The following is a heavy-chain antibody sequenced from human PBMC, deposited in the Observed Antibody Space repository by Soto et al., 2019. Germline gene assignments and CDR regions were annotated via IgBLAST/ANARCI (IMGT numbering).Heavy chain of an antibody. J-gene: IGHJ5*02. Sequence: QVQLVQSGAEVKKPGASVKVSCKASGYTFTSHDINWMRQTTGQGREWMGWMNPNSGHTNSAQKFQGRVTMTRDTSINTAYMELTNLRSEDTAIYYCASDMSTTWGQGTLVTVSS. V-gene: IGHV1-8*01. CDR1: GYTFTSHD. D-gene: IGHD2-2*01. CDR2: MNPNSGHT. CDR3: ASDMSTT.